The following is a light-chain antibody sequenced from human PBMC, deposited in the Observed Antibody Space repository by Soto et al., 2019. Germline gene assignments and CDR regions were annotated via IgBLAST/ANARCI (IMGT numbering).Light chain of an antibody. CDR3: MQSTQLPPT. J-gene: IGKJ5*01. CDR2: EVS. V-gene: IGKV2D-29*02. CDR1: HSLLHITGETF. Sequence: DVVITHSPLSLPFTLLQPSSISCKSSHSLLHITGETFLFWYLQKPGQSPQLLIYEVSTRVSGVPDRFGGSGSGTDFTLEISRVETDDVGIYYCMQSTQLPPTFGQGTRLEIK.